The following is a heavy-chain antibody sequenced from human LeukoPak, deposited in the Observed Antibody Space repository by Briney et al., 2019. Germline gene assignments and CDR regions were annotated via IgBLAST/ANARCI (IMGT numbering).Heavy chain of an antibody. CDR3: ASLGYYYYYMDV. Sequence: SETLSLTCTVSGGSISSSSCYWGWIRQPPGKGLEWIGSIYYSGSTYYNPSLKSRVTIPVDTSKNQFSLKLSSVSAADTAVYYCASLGYYYYYMDVWGKGTTVTVSS. V-gene: IGHV4-39*01. CDR1: GGSISSSSCY. J-gene: IGHJ6*03. CDR2: IYYSGST.